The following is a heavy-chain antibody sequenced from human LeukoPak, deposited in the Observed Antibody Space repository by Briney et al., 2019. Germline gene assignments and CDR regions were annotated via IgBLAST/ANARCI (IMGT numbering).Heavy chain of an antibody. J-gene: IGHJ4*02. CDR2: IYYIGST. CDR1: GGSLSSYY. CDR3: AKNNMVRGVIITPYFDY. Sequence: SETLSLTCTVSGGSLSSYYWSWIRQPPGKGLEWIGHIYYIGSTNYNPSLKSRVTISLDTSKNQFSLKLSSVTAADTAVYYCAKNNMVRGVIITPYFDYRGQGTLVTVSS. D-gene: IGHD3-10*01. V-gene: IGHV4-59*01.